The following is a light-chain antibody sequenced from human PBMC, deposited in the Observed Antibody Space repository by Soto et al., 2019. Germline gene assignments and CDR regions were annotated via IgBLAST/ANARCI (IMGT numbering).Light chain of an antibody. CDR1: QSISSW. Sequence: DIQMTQSPSTLSASVGDRVTITCRASQSISSWLAWYQQKPGKAPRLLIYDASSLETGIPARFSGSGSGTDFTLTISSLEPEDFAVYYCQQRSNWPLTFGGGTKVDIK. J-gene: IGKJ4*01. CDR2: DAS. CDR3: QQRSNWPLT. V-gene: IGKV1-5*01.